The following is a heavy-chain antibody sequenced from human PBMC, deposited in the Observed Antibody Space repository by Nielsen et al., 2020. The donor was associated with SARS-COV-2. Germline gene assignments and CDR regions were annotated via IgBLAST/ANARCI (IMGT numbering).Heavy chain of an antibody. J-gene: IGHJ5*02. CDR2: INSDGSSI. D-gene: IGHD3-3*01. CDR3: ARARSERVTIFGVVIISGWFDP. V-gene: IGHV3-74*01. CDR1: GFTFSSYW. Sequence: GESLKISCAASGFTFSSYWMHWVRQAPGKGLVWVSRINSDGSSISYADSVKGRFTISRDNAKNSLYLQMNSLRAEDTAVYYCARARSERVTIFGVVIISGWFDPWGQGTLVTVSS.